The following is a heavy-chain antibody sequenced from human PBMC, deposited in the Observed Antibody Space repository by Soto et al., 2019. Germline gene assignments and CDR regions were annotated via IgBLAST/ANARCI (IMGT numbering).Heavy chain of an antibody. D-gene: IGHD3-22*01. J-gene: IGHJ5*02. V-gene: IGHV1-69*13. CDR3: ARGSGYYPYPLTYNWFDP. CDR1: GGTFSSYA. Sequence: SVKVSCKASGGTFSSYAISWVRQAPGQGLEWMGGIIPIFGTANYAQKFQGRVTITADESTSTAYMELSSLRSEDTAVYYCARGSGYYPYPLTYNWFDPWGQGTLVTVSS. CDR2: IIPIFGTA.